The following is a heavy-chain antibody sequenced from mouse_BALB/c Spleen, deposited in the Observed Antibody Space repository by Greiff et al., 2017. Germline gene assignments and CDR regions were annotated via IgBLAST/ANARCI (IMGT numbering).Heavy chain of an antibody. CDR2: ISSGGGST. D-gene: IGHD3-1*01. Sequence: EVKLMESGGGLVKPGGSLKLSCAASGFAFSSYDMSWVRQTPEKRLEWVAYISSGGGSTYYPDTVKGRFTISRDNAKNTLYLQMSSLKSEDTAMYYCARQGLLPFDYWGQGTTLTVSS. CDR3: ARQGLLPFDY. CDR1: GFAFSSYD. J-gene: IGHJ2*01. V-gene: IGHV5-12-1*01.